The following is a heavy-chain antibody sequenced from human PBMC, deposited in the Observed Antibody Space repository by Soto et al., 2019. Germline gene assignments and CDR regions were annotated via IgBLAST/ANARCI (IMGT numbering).Heavy chain of an antibody. J-gene: IGHJ5*02. Sequence: GGSMSLSCTASGFTFGDYAMSWFRQAPGKGLERVGFIRSKAYGGTTEYAASVKGRFTISRDDSKSIAYLQMNSLKTEDTAVYYCTGYCSSTSCYGGFWFDPWGQGTLVTVS. V-gene: IGHV3-49*03. CDR1: GFTFGDYA. CDR2: IRSKAYGGTT. D-gene: IGHD2-2*01. CDR3: TGYCSSTSCYGGFWFDP.